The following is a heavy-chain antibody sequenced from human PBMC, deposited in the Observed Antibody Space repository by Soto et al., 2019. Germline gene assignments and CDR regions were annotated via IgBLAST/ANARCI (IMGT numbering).Heavy chain of an antibody. D-gene: IGHD2-21*01. CDR2: IIPKFGTA. CDR3: ARDKLASLVVETSHLFDS. J-gene: IGHJ5*01. V-gene: IGHV1-69*12. CDR1: GGIFSDYA. Sequence: QVRLEQSGGEVKKPGSSVKVSCRVSGGIFSDYAVSWVRQAPGQGLQWVGGIIPKFGTATYARKFEDRVTLTADELTSTVYMEINNLRSEDTALYYCARDKLASLVVETSHLFDSWGQGTLLTVSS.